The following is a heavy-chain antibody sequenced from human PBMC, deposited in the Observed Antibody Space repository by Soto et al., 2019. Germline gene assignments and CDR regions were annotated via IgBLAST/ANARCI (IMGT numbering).Heavy chain of an antibody. D-gene: IGHD6-13*01. CDR2: IIPIFGTA. CDR3: ARDFPQYSSSRSPSFDY. Sequence: QVQLVQSGAEVKKPGSSVKVSCKASGGTFSSYAISWVRQAPGQGLEWMGGIIPIFGTANYAQKFQGRVTITADESTSTAYMELSSLRSEDTAVYYCARDFPQYSSSRSPSFDYWGQGTLVTVSS. V-gene: IGHV1-69*01. J-gene: IGHJ4*02. CDR1: GGTFSSYA.